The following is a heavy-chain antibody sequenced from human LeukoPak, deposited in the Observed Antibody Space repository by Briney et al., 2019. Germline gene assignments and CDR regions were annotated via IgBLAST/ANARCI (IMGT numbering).Heavy chain of an antibody. D-gene: IGHD3-22*01. CDR1: GFTFSSYS. Sequence: GGSLRLSCAASGFTFSSYSMNWVRQAPGKGLEWVSSISSSSSYIYYADSVKGRFTISRDNAKNSLYLQMNSLRAEDTAVYYCVRDHRIDSSGYYPPPDAFDIWGQGTMVTVSS. CDR2: ISSSSSYI. J-gene: IGHJ3*02. CDR3: VRDHRIDSSGYYPPPDAFDI. V-gene: IGHV3-21*01.